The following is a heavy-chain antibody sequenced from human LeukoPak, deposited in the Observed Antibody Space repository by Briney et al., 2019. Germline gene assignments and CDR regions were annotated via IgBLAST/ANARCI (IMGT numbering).Heavy chain of an antibody. J-gene: IGHJ4*02. CDR2: ITSDGGGT. Sequence: GGSLRLSCSASGFTFSYYAMHWVRQAPGRGLEYVSGITSDGGGTYYADSVKGRFTISRDNSKNTLYLQMNSLRAEDTAVYYCAKDQHSSSWYPDYWGQGTLVTVSS. D-gene: IGHD6-13*01. V-gene: IGHV3-64*04. CDR3: AKDQHSSSWYPDY. CDR1: GFTFSYYA.